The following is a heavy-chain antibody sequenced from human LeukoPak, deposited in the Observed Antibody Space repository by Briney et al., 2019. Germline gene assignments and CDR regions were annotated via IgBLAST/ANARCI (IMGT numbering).Heavy chain of an antibody. CDR2: IWYDGSNK. CDR1: GFTFGSYG. J-gene: IGHJ3*02. D-gene: IGHD4-17*01. CDR3: ARPGDYGAFDI. V-gene: IGHV3-33*01. Sequence: GGSLRLSCAASGFTFGSYGMHWVRQAPGKGLEWVAVIWYDGSNKYYADSVKGRFTISRDNSKNTLYLQMNSLRAEDTAVYYCARPGDYGAFDIWGQGTMVTVSS.